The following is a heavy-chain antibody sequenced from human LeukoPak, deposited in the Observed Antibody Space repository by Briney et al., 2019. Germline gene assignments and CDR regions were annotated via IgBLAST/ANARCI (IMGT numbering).Heavy chain of an antibody. J-gene: IGHJ5*02. V-gene: IGHV4-59*12. D-gene: IGHD6-13*01. CDR1: GGSISSYY. CDR3: ARTDYSSSNWFDP. CDR2: IYYSGST. Sequence: SETLSLTCTVSGGSISSYYWSWIRQPPGKGLEWIGYIYYSGSTNYNPSLKSRVTISVDTSKNQFSLKLSSVTAADTAVYYCARTDYSSSNWFDPWGQGTLVTVSS.